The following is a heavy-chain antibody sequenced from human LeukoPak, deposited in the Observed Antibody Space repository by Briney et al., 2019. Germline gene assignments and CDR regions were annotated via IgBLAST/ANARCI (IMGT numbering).Heavy chain of an antibody. CDR3: ARDPDGDYYFDY. Sequence: PGGSLRLSCAASGFSFSSYAMHWVRQAPGKGLEWVAVISYDGSNKYYADSVEGRFTISRDNSKNTLYLQMNSLRAEDTAVYYCARDPDGDYYFDYWGQGTLVTVSS. V-gene: IGHV3-30-3*01. CDR2: ISYDGSNK. D-gene: IGHD4-17*01. J-gene: IGHJ4*02. CDR1: GFSFSSYA.